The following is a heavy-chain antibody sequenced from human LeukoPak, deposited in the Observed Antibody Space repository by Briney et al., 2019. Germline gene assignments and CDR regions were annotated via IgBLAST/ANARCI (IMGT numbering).Heavy chain of an antibody. Sequence: SVKVSCKASGGTFSSYAISWVRQAPGQGLEWMGRIIPILGIANCAQKFQGRVTITADKSTSTAYMELSSLRSEDTAVYYCASPSRGGITGDRSGFDYWGQGTLVTVSS. CDR2: IIPILGIA. J-gene: IGHJ4*02. V-gene: IGHV1-69*04. CDR1: GGTFSSYA. CDR3: ASPSRGGITGDRSGFDY. D-gene: IGHD7-27*01.